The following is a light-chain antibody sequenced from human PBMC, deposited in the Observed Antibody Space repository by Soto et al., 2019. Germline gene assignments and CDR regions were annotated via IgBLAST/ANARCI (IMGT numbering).Light chain of an antibody. J-gene: IGKJ5*01. Sequence: DIVMTQSPDSLAVSLGERATINCKSSQSVFDSSKNKNCLLWYHQKPGQPPKLLIYWASTPESGVPDRFSGSGSGTDFTLTISSLQAEEVAVYYCQQYYNIPMTFGQGTRLEIK. CDR3: QQYYNIPMT. CDR1: QSVFDSSKNKNC. V-gene: IGKV4-1*01. CDR2: WAS.